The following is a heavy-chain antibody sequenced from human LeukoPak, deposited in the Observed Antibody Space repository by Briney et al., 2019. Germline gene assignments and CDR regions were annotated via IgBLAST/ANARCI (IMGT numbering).Heavy chain of an antibody. D-gene: IGHD2-2*02. V-gene: IGHV4-31*03. J-gene: IGHJ4*02. CDR3: ARGCSSTSCYTGFDY. Sequence: SETRSLTCTVSGGSISSGGYYWSWIRQHPGKGLEWIGYIYYSGSTYYNPSLKRRVTISVDTSKNQFSLKLSSVTAADTAVYYCARGCSSTSCYTGFDYWGQGTLVTVSS. CDR1: GGSISSGGYY. CDR2: IYYSGST.